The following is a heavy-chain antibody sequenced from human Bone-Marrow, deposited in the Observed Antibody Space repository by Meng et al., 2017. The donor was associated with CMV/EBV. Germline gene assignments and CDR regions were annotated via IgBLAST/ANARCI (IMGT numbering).Heavy chain of an antibody. V-gene: IGHV1-69*12. J-gene: IGHJ4*02. CDR1: GGTFSSYA. CDR3: ARGGSRFGEFFVLFDY. Sequence: QVQLGQSGAELEKHGSSVKVSCKASGGTFSSYAISWVRQAPGQGLEWMGGIIPIFGTANYAQKFQGRVTITADESTSTAYMELSSLRSEDTAVYYCARGGSRFGEFFVLFDYWGQGTLVTVSS. D-gene: IGHD3-10*01. CDR2: IIPIFGTA.